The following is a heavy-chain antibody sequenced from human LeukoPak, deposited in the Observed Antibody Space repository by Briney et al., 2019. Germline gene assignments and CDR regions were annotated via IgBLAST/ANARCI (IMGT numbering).Heavy chain of an antibody. V-gene: IGHV3-30*02. J-gene: IGHJ4*02. D-gene: IGHD6-19*01. CDR3: AKDLRQWLSYYFDN. Sequence: GGSLRLSCAASGFTFSSYAMHWVRQAPGKGLEWVAFIRYDGSNKDYTDSVKGRFTISRDNSKNTLYLQMNSLRAEDTAVYYCAKDLRQWLSYYFDNWGQGTLVTVSS. CDR1: GFTFSSYA. CDR2: IRYDGSNK.